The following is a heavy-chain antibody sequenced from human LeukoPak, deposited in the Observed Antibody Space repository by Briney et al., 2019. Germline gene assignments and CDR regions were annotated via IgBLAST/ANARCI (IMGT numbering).Heavy chain of an antibody. CDR3: ARVVGFGDYPFDY. J-gene: IGHJ4*02. CDR1: GYTFTSYY. D-gene: IGHD4-17*01. Sequence: GASVKVSCKASGYTFTSYYMHWVRQAPGQGLEWMGIINPSGGSTSYAQKFQGRVTMTRDTSISTAYMELRKLKSDDTAIYYCARVVGFGDYPFDYWGQGTLVTVSS. V-gene: IGHV1-46*01. CDR2: INPSGGST.